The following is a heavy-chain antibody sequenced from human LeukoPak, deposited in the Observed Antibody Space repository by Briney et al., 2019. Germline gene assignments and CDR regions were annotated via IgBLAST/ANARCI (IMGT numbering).Heavy chain of an antibody. CDR2: ISGSGGST. CDR3: VKGVFTNPYYYGMDV. D-gene: IGHD2-2*01. Sequence: QAGGSLRLSCAASGFTFSNYAMTWVRQAPGKGLEWVSAISGSGGSTYYADSVKGRFTDSRDNSKNTLYLQMNSLTAEDTAVYYCVKGVFTNPYYYGMDVWGQGTTVTVSS. V-gene: IGHV3-23*01. J-gene: IGHJ6*02. CDR1: GFTFSNYA.